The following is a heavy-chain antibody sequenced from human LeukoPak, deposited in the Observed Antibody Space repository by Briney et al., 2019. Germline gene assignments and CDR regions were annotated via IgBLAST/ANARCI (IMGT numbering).Heavy chain of an antibody. D-gene: IGHD1-1*01. CDR2: ISSSGSTI. J-gene: IGHJ6*02. CDR3: ARGGTGIVHDLDV. CDR1: GFSFSDYC. Sequence: GGSLRLSCAASGFSFSDYCMSWIRQAPGKGLEWVSYISSSGSTIHQADSVKGRFTVSRENAKKSLYLQMNSLTAEDTAVYYCARGGTGIVHDLDVWGQGTTVIVYS. V-gene: IGHV3-11*01.